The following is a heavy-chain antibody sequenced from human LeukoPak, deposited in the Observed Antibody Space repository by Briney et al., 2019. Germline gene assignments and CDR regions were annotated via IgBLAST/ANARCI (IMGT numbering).Heavy chain of an antibody. J-gene: IGHJ4*02. CDR1: GFTFSSYS. CDR2: ISSSSYI. Sequence: GGSLRLSCAASGFTFSSYSMNWVRQAPGKGLEWVSSISSSSYIYYADSVEGRFTISRDNAKNSLYLQMNSLRAEDTAVYYCASSFGYYYGSGIYWGQGTLVTVSS. V-gene: IGHV3-21*01. CDR3: ASSFGYYYGSGIY. D-gene: IGHD3-10*01.